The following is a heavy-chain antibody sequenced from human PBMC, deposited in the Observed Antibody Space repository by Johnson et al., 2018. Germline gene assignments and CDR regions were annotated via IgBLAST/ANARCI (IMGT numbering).Heavy chain of an antibody. CDR2: ISGGGVST. D-gene: IGHD3-22*01. Sequence: VQLQESGGTLVQPGGSLRLSCVGYGFPFSSYAMSWVRQAPGKGLEWVSAISGGGVSTYYAAAVKGRFTISRDNSKNTLHLQMDSLRAEDTALYYCFKQKDAMIVVDEYFQHWGQGTLVTVSS. CDR1: GFPFSSYA. J-gene: IGHJ1*01. CDR3: FKQKDAMIVVDEYFQH. V-gene: IGHV3-23*01.